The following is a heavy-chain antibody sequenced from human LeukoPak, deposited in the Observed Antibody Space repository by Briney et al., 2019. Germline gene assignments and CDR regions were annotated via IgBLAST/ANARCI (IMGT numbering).Heavy chain of an antibody. V-gene: IGHV1-8*01. CDR3: ARGGMATIHKQHNWFDP. D-gene: IGHD5-24*01. Sequence: ASVKVSCKASGYTFTSYDINWVRQATGQGLEWMGWMNPNSGNTGYAQKFQGRVTMTRNTSISTAYMELSSLRSEDTAVYYCARGGMATIHKQHNWFDPWGQGTLVTVSS. CDR1: GYTFTSYD. CDR2: MNPNSGNT. J-gene: IGHJ5*02.